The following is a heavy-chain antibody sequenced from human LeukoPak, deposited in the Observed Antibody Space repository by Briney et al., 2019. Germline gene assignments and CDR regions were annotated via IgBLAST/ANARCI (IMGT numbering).Heavy chain of an antibody. CDR2: INGGGDNT. CDR1: GFTFNSYA. D-gene: IGHD3-10*01. J-gene: IGHJ4*02. CDR3: AKGPMGRGFDC. Sequence: GGSLRLSCAASGFTFNSYAMNWVRQTPGKRLEWVSAINGGGDNTYYADSVKGRFTISRDNSKNTLYLQMHSLRAEDTALYYCAKGPMGRGFDCWGQGTLVTVSS. V-gene: IGHV3-23*01.